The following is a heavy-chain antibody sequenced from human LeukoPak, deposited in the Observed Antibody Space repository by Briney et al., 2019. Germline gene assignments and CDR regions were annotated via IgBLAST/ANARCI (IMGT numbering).Heavy chain of an antibody. CDR3: ARGGEDFDWLSWWFDP. D-gene: IGHD3-9*01. CDR1: GGSISTSSFY. Sequence: SETLSLTCTVSGGSISTSSFYWGWIRQPPGKGLEWIGNIYYSGSTYYNPSLKSRVIISVDTSKNQFSLRLSSVTAADTAVYYCARGGEDFDWLSWWFDPWGQGTLVTVSS. CDR2: IYYSGST. V-gene: IGHV4-39*07. J-gene: IGHJ5*02.